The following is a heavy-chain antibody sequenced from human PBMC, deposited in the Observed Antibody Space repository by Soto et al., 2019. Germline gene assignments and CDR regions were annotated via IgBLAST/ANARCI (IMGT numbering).Heavy chain of an antibody. D-gene: IGHD2-15*01. CDR3: ARDPQYCSGGSCYGRWFDP. CDR2: IIPISGTA. Sequence: SVKVSCKASGDTFSSYAITWVRQAPGQGLEWMGAIIPISGTANYAQKFRGRVTITADESTSIAYMELSSLRFEDTAVYYCARDPQYCSGGSCYGRWFDPWGQGTLVTVSS. V-gene: IGHV1-69*13. J-gene: IGHJ5*02. CDR1: GDTFSSYA.